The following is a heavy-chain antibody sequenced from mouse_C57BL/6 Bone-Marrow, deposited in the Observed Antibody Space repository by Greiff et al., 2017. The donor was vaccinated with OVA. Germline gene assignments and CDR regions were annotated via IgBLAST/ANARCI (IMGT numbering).Heavy chain of an antibody. CDR1: GFTFSSYA. CDR2: ISDGGSYT. V-gene: IGHV5-4*01. CDR3: ARERAYYYGSSLDY. Sequence: EVNVVESGGGLVKPGGSLKLSCAASGFTFSSYAMSWVRQTPEKRLEWVATISDGGSYTYYPDNVKGRFTISRDNAKNNLYLQMSHLKSEDTAMYYCARERAYYYGSSLDYWGQGTTLTVSS. D-gene: IGHD1-1*01. J-gene: IGHJ2*01.